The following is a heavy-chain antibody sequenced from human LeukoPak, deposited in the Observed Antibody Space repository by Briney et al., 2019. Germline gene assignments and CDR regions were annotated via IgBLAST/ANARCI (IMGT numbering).Heavy chain of an antibody. D-gene: IGHD1-26*01. V-gene: IGHV1-46*01. CDR1: GYTFTSYY. J-gene: IGHJ4*02. CDR2: INPSGGLT. Sequence: GAAVKETCKASGYTFTSYYMHWVRQAPGQGLEWMGIINPSGGLTSYAQKFQGRVTMTRDTSTSTVYMELSSLRSEDTAVYYCASPSTGLGALAYWGEGIRVPLSS. CDR3: ASPSTGLGALAY.